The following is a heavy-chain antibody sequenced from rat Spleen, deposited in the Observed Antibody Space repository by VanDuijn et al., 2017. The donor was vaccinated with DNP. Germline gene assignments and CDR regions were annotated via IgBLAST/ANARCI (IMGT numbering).Heavy chain of an antibody. CDR1: GYTFSDCN. D-gene: IGHD1-4*01. Sequence: EVQLVESGGGLVQPGRYLKLTCAASGYTFSDCNMAWVRRSPKKCLEWVATIIYDGGSTYYRDSVKVRFTIARDNAKSSLYLQMDSLRSEDTATYYCATSPGPNCFAYWGQGTLVTVSS. CDR3: ATSPGPNCFAY. CDR2: IIYDGGST. V-gene: IGHV5-7*01. J-gene: IGHJ3*01.